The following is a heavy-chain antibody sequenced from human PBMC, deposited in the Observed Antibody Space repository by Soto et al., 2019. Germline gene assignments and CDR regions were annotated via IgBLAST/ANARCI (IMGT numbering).Heavy chain of an antibody. J-gene: IGHJ6*02. Sequence: PSETLSLTCIASGGSISSYYWTWIRQPAGKGLEWIGRKHTSGTTNYNPSLMSRVNMSIASSTNQYSLKLSSVTAADTAVYYCARGGGFYVLDVWGQGTTVTVSS. CDR1: GGSISSYY. D-gene: IGHD3-16*01. CDR2: KHTSGTT. V-gene: IGHV4-4*07. CDR3: ARGGGFYVLDV.